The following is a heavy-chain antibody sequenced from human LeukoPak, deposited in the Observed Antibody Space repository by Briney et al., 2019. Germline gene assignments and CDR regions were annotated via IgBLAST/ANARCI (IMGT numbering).Heavy chain of an antibody. J-gene: IGHJ5*02. V-gene: IGHV4-38-2*01. CDR1: GYSISSGYY. Sequence: PSETLSLTCAVSGYSISSGYYWGWIRQAPGKGLEWIGSIYHSGSTYYNPSLKSRVTISVDTSKNQFSLKLSSVTAADTAVYYCARGATGQLLDWFDPWGQGTLVTVSS. D-gene: IGHD2-2*01. CDR3: ARGATGQLLDWFDP. CDR2: IYHSGST.